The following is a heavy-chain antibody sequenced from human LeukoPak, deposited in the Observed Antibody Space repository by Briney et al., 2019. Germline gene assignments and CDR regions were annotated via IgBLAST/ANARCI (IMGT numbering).Heavy chain of an antibody. CDR2: IYCSGST. CDR3: AKSDSSSSDAFDI. J-gene: IGHJ3*02. CDR1: GGSISSGDYC. Sequence: PSQTLSLTCTVSGGSISSGDYCWSWIRQPPGKGLEWIGYIYCSGSTYYNPSLKSRVTISVDTSKNQFSLKLSSVTAADTAVYYCAKSDSSSSDAFDIWGQGTMVTVSS. V-gene: IGHV4-30-4*08. D-gene: IGHD3-22*01.